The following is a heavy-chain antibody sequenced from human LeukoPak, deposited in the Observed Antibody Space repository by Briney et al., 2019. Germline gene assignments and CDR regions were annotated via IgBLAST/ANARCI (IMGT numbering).Heavy chain of an antibody. V-gene: IGHV3-33*01. D-gene: IGHD2-21*01. CDR3: ARSIGCGYGMDV. J-gene: IGHJ6*02. Sequence: PGGSLRLSCAASGFTFSTYGFHWVRQAPGKGLEWVAVIWSDGNNKYYADSVKGRFTISRDNSKNTLYLQMNSLRAEDTAVYYCARSIGCGYGMDVWGQGTTVTVSS. CDR1: GFTFSTYG. CDR2: IWSDGNNK.